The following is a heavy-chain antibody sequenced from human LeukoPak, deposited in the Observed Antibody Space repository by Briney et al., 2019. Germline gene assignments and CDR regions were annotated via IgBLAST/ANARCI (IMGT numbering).Heavy chain of an antibody. Sequence: GESLKISCKGSGYSFTSYWIGWVRQMPGKGLEWMGIIYPGDSDTRYSPSFQGQVTISADKSISTAYLQWSSLKASDTAMYYCARHGCSGGSYYDYYYYYMDVWGKGTTVTVSS. V-gene: IGHV5-51*01. CDR1: GYSFTSYW. CDR3: ARHGCSGGSYYDYYYYYMDV. J-gene: IGHJ6*03. D-gene: IGHD2-15*01. CDR2: IYPGDSDT.